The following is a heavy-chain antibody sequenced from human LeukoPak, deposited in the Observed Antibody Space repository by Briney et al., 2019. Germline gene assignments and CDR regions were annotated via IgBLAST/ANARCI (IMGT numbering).Heavy chain of an antibody. CDR1: GYTFTGYY. CDR2: INPNSGGT. V-gene: IGHV1-2*04. D-gene: IGHD3-10*01. J-gene: IGHJ6*04. Sequence: ASVTVSCKASGYTFTGYYMHWVRQAPGQGLAWMGWINPNSGGTNYAQKFQGWATMTRDTSISTAYMELSRLRSDDTAVYYCARDRVYYGSGSYYYGMDVWGKGTPVTVSS. CDR3: ARDRVYYGSGSYYYGMDV.